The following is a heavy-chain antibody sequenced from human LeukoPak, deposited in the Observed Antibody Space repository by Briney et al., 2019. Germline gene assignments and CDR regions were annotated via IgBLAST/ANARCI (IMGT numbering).Heavy chain of an antibody. V-gene: IGHV1-18*01. CDR2: ISAYNGNT. CDR3: ARDRDSGNPAGGY. CDR1: GYIFTSYG. J-gene: IGHJ4*02. Sequence: GASVKVSRKASGYIFTSYGISWVRQAPGQGLEWMGWISAYNGNTKYVQKLQGRVTMTTDTSTSTAYMELRSLRSDDTAVYYCARDRDSGNPAGGYWGQGTLVTVSS. D-gene: IGHD1-26*01.